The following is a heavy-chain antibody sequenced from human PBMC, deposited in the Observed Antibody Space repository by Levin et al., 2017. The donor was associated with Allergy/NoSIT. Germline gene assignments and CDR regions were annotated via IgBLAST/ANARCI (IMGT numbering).Heavy chain of an antibody. Sequence: SETLSLTCTVSGGSISSGDYYWSWIRQPPGKGLEWIGYIYYSGSTYYNPSLKSRVTISVDTSKNQFSLKLSSVTAADTAVYYCARNMVRGVIDFDYWGQGTLVTVSS. D-gene: IGHD3-10*01. CDR1: GGSISSGDYY. V-gene: IGHV4-30-4*01. CDR3: ARNMVRGVIDFDY. CDR2: IYYSGST. J-gene: IGHJ4*02.